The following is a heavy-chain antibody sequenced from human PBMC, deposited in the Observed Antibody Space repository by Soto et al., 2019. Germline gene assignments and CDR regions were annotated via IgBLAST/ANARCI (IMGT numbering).Heavy chain of an antibody. Sequence: EVQLVESGGGLVQPGRSLRLSCAASGFTFDDYAMHWVRQAPGKGLEWVSGISWNSGSIGYADSVKGRFTISRDNAKNSLYLQMNSLRAEDTALYYCAKPLLPPGAVAGTGRYYYYYGMDVWGQGTTVTVSS. CDR3: AKPLLPPGAVAGTGRYYYYYGMDV. CDR2: ISWNSGSI. V-gene: IGHV3-9*01. D-gene: IGHD6-19*01. J-gene: IGHJ6*02. CDR1: GFTFDDYA.